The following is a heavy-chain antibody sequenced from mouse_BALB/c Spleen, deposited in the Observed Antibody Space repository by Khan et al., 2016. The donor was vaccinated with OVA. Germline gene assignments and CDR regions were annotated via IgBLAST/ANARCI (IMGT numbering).Heavy chain of an antibody. V-gene: IGHV1-4*01. Sequence: VQLQESGAELARPGASVKMSCKTSGYTFTSYTIHWIKLRPGQGLEWIGYINPNNGYTNYNQKFKDKATLTADKSSTTVYMQLSSLTSDDSAIXNCVRDRAYYRNDGWFAYWGQGTLVTVSA. CDR1: GYTFTSYT. CDR2: INPNNGYT. CDR3: VRDRAYYRNDGWFAY. J-gene: IGHJ3*01. D-gene: IGHD2-14*01.